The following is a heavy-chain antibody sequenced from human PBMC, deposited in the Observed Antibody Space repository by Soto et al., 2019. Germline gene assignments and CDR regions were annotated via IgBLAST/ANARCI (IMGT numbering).Heavy chain of an antibody. D-gene: IGHD1-1*01. CDR2: ISQSGST. J-gene: IGHJ5*02. CDR3: ARGTPGISSPHVDL. Sequence: SETLSLTCGLNGASFSGYYWSWIRQPPRKGLEWIGEISQSGSTNFNPSLKSRVSISIDTSKDQFSLRLTSVAATDTAPSPCARGTPGISSPHVDLWGQGILVTVSS. CDR1: GASFSGYY. V-gene: IGHV4-34*01.